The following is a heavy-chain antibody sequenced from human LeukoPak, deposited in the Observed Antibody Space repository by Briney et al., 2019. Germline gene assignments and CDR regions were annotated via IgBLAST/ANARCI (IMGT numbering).Heavy chain of an antibody. Sequence: ASVKVSCTASGYTFTSYGISWVRQAPGQGLEWMGWISAYNGNTNYAQKLQGRVTMTTDTSTSTAYMELRSLRSDDTAVYYCARVYGSGSYYLYYFDYWGQGTLVTVSS. CDR3: ARVYGSGSYYLYYFDY. CDR2: ISAYNGNT. CDR1: GYTFTSYG. D-gene: IGHD3-10*01. V-gene: IGHV1-18*01. J-gene: IGHJ4*02.